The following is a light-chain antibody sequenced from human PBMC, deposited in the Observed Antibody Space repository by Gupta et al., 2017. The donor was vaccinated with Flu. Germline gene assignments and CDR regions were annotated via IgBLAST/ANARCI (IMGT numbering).Light chain of an antibody. CDR2: DVS. V-gene: IGLV2-14*01. CDR3: SSYTSGSTLVVA. Sequence: QSALTQPASVSGSPGQSITISCTGTTSDVGGYNSVSWYQQRPGTAPKPMIYDVSNRPSGISKRFSGSKSGNTASLTISGLQAEDEADYYCSSYTSGSTLVVAFGGGTKLTVL. CDR1: TSDVGGYNS. J-gene: IGLJ2*01.